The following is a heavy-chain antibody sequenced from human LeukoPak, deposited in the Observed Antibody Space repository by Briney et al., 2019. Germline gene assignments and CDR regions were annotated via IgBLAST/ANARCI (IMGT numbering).Heavy chain of an antibody. D-gene: IGHD3-10*01. Sequence: GGSLRLSCAASGFTFSSYGMHWVRQAPGKGLEWVAVISYDGSNKYYADSVKGRFTISRDNSKNTLYLQMNSLRAEDTAVYYCARGLHYYGSGYYFDYWGQGTLVTVSS. J-gene: IGHJ4*02. V-gene: IGHV3-30*03. CDR1: GFTFSSYG. CDR2: ISYDGSNK. CDR3: ARGLHYYGSGYYFDY.